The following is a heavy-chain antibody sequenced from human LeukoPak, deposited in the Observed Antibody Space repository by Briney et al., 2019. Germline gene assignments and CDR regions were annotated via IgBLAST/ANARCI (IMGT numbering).Heavy chain of an antibody. J-gene: IGHJ4*02. CDR1: GGSFSGNY. CDR2: IDHSGRT. Sequence: SETLSLTCAVYGGSFSGNYWSWIRQHPGKGLEWIGEIDHSGRTNYHPSLKSRVTISVDTSKNQFSLKLSPVTAADTAVYFCARGPMLDYDGGGYYYFDYWGQGTLVTVSS. D-gene: IGHD3-22*01. CDR3: ARGPMLDYDGGGYYYFDY. V-gene: IGHV4-34*01.